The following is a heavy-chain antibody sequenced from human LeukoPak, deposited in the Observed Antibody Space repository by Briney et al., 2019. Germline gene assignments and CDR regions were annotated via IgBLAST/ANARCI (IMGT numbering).Heavy chain of an antibody. Sequence: GGSLRLSCTASGFTFSSYAMSWVRQAPGKGLEWVSAISNSDDKTYYADSVKGRFTISRDNSKNTLYLQMHSLRVEDTAVYKCAKGKQWELPLDSWSQGTPVTVSS. CDR2: ISNSDDKT. D-gene: IGHD1-26*01. J-gene: IGHJ4*02. V-gene: IGHV3-23*01. CDR3: AKGKQWELPLDS. CDR1: GFTFSSYA.